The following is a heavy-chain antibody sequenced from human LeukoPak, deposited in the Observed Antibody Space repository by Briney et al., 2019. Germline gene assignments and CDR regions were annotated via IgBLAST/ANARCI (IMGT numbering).Heavy chain of an antibody. Sequence: PSETLSLTCAVYGGSFSGYYWSWIRQPPGKGLEWIGSIYYSGSTYYNPSLKSRVTISVDTSKNQFSLKLSSVTAADTAVYYCARLSYGDYEDVWGQGTLVTVSS. D-gene: IGHD4-17*01. J-gene: IGHJ4*02. V-gene: IGHV4-34*01. CDR3: ARLSYGDYEDV. CDR2: IYYSGST. CDR1: GGSFSGYY.